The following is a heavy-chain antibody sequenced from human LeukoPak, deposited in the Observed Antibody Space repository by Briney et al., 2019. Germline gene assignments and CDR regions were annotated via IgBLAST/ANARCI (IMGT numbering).Heavy chain of an antibody. V-gene: IGHV4-4*07. D-gene: IGHD3-3*01. CDR1: GGSISSYY. J-gene: IGHJ3*02. CDR2: IYTSGST. CDR3: ARHCGVVCSDAFDI. Sequence: SETLSLTCTVSGGSISSYYWSWIRQPAGKGLEWIGRIYTSGSTNYNPSLKSRVTMSVDTSKNQFSLKLSSVTAADTAVYYRARHCGVVCSDAFDIWGQGTMVTVSS.